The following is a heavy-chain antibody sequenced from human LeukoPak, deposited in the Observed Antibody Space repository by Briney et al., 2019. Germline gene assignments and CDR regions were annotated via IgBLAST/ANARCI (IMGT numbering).Heavy chain of an antibody. V-gene: IGHV1-58*01. CDR2: IVVGSGNT. CDR1: GFTFTSSA. D-gene: IGHD3-3*01. J-gene: IGHJ6*02. Sequence: ASVKVSCKASGFTFTSSAVQWVRQARGQRLEWIGWIVVGSGNTNYAQKFQERVTITRDMSTSTAYMELSSLRSEDTVVYYCAADPSLRYYDFWSGYWDYYGMDVWGQGTTVTVSS. CDR3: AADPSLRYYDFWSGYWDYYGMDV.